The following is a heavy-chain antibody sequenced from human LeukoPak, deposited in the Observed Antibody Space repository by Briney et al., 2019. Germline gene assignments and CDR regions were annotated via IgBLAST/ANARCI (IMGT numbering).Heavy chain of an antibody. CDR1: EFSLSDYW. V-gene: IGHV3-74*01. Sequence: GGSLRLSCVVSEFSLSDYWMHWVRQVPGKGLVWVSRISPEGSGTTYGDSVKGRFTISRDSAKNTLYLQMNSLRAEDAAVYYCTRVLAGRSGLMDVWGRGTTVTVSS. CDR2: ISPEGSGT. D-gene: IGHD2-8*02. CDR3: TRVLAGRSGLMDV. J-gene: IGHJ6*02.